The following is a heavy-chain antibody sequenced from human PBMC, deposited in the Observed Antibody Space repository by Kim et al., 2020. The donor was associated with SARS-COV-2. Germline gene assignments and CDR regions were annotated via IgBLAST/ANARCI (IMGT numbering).Heavy chain of an antibody. CDR3: AKDTGGYYYDSSCYYLDY. CDR2: ISWDGGST. V-gene: IGHV3-43D*03. CDR1: GFTFDDYA. J-gene: IGHJ4*02. D-gene: IGHD3-22*01. Sequence: GGSLRLSCAASGFTFDDYAMHWVRQAPGKGLEWVSLISWDGGSTYYADSVKGRFTISRDNSKNSLYLQMNSLRAEDTALYYCAKDTGGYYYDSSCYYLDYWGQGTLVTVSS.